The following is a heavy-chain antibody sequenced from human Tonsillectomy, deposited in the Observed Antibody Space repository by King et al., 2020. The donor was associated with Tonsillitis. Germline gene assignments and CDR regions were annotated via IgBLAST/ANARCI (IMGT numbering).Heavy chain of an antibody. Sequence: QVQLQQWGAGLLKPSENLSLNCAVYGGSFSSYYWSWIRQPPGKGLEWIGKINHSGSTNYSPSLKSRVTISADTSKNQFSLKLSSVTAADTALYYCARVPDAFDIWGPGTMVTVSS. J-gene: IGHJ3*02. V-gene: IGHV4-34*01. CDR2: INHSGST. CDR3: ARVPDAFDI. CDR1: GGSFSSYY.